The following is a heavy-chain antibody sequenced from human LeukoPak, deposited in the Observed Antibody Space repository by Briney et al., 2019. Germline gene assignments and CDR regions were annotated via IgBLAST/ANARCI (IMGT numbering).Heavy chain of an antibody. CDR3: ARNFEYSSSRDY. V-gene: IGHV3-21*01. D-gene: IGHD6-6*01. CDR1: GFTFSSYS. Sequence: PGGSLRLSCAASGFTFSSYSMNWVRQAPGKGLEWVSYISSSSSYIYYADSVKGRFTISRDNAKNSLYLQMNRLRAEDTAVYYCARNFEYSSSRDYWGQGTLVTVSS. J-gene: IGHJ4*02. CDR2: ISSSSSYI.